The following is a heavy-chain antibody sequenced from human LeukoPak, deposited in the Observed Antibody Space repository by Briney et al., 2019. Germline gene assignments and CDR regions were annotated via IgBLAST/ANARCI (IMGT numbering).Heavy chain of an antibody. CDR1: GGTFSSYA. V-gene: IGHV1-2*02. J-gene: IGHJ3*02. D-gene: IGHD1-26*01. Sequence: GASVKVSCKASGGTFSSYAISWVRQAPGQGLEWMGGIIPNSGGTNYAQKFQGRVTMTRDTSISTAYMELSRLRSDDTAVYYCASGIKSILVGAHDAFDIWGQGTMVTVSS. CDR3: ASGIKSILVGAHDAFDI. CDR2: IIPNSGGT.